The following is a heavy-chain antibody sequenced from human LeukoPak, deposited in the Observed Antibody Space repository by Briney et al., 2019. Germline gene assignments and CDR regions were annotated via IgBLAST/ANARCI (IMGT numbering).Heavy chain of an antibody. J-gene: IGHJ3*02. Sequence: GESLKISCKGSGYNFTSHWIGWVRQVHGKGLEWMGIIYPGDSRTRYSPSFQGQVTVSVDKSISTAYLQWSSLKASDTAMYYCARHSVSRTSPSDAFNIWGQGTMVTVSS. CDR1: GYNFTSHW. CDR3: ARHSVSRTSPSDAFNI. D-gene: IGHD3-16*01. CDR2: IYPGDSRT. V-gene: IGHV5-51*01.